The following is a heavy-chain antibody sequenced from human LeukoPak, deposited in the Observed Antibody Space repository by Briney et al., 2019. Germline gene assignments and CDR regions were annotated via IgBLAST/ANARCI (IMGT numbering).Heavy chain of an antibody. Sequence: GSVKASCKASGYTFTGYYMHWVRQAPGQGLEWMGWINPNRGGTNYAQKFQGRVTMTRDTSISTAYMELSRLRSDDTAVYYCARSGRDGYYYYMDVWGKGTTVTVSS. CDR1: GYTFTGYY. CDR2: INPNRGGT. D-gene: IGHD5-24*01. J-gene: IGHJ6*03. V-gene: IGHV1-2*02. CDR3: ARSGRDGYYYYMDV.